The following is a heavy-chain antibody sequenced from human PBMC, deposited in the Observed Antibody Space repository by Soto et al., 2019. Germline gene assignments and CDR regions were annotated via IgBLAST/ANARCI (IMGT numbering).Heavy chain of an antibody. CDR2: INHSGST. V-gene: IGHV4-34*01. J-gene: IGHJ4*02. CDR3: ARGSRAESIVATPHRGSFDY. D-gene: IGHD5-12*01. CDR1: GGSFSGYY. Sequence: PSETLSLTCAVYGGSFSGYYWSWIRQPPGKGLEWIGEINHSGSTNYNPSLKSRVTISVDTSKNQFSLKLSSVTAADTAVYYCARGSRAESIVATPHRGSFDYRGQRTLVTVSS.